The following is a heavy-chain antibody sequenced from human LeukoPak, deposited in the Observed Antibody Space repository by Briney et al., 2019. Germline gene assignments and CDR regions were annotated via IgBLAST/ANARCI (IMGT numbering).Heavy chain of an antibody. CDR2: MKQDGSGK. Sequence: GGSLRLSCAASGFTFSTYWMSWVRQAPGKGLEWVANMKQDGSGKYYVDSVEGRFTISRDNAKNSLYLQMNSLRAEDSAVYYCARDKIYGDSYFDYWGQGTLVTVSS. CDR1: GFTFSTYW. J-gene: IGHJ4*02. V-gene: IGHV3-7*01. D-gene: IGHD4-17*01. CDR3: ARDKIYGDSYFDY.